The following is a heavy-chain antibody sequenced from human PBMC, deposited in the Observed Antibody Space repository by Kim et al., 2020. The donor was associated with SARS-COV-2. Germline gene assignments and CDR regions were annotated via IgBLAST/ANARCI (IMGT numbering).Heavy chain of an antibody. Sequence: SVKVSCKASGGTFSSYAISWVRQAPGQGLEWMGGIIPIFGTANYAQKFQGRVTITADESTSTAYMELSSLRSEDTAVYYCARGPRTKYGSGSYYNVDNYYYGMDVWGQGTTVTVSS. D-gene: IGHD3-10*01. CDR1: GGTFSSYA. J-gene: IGHJ6*02. CDR3: ARGPRTKYGSGSYYNVDNYYYGMDV. CDR2: IIPIFGTA. V-gene: IGHV1-69*13.